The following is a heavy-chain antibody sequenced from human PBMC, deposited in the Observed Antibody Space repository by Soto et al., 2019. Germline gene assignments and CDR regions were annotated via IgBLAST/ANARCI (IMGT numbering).Heavy chain of an antibody. Sequence: SVKVSCKASGGTFSSYAISWVRQAPGQGLEWMGGIIPIFGTANYAQKFQGRVTITADESTSTAYMELSSLRSEDTAVYYCASLYSYGLEGYYYGIDVWGQGTTVTVSS. J-gene: IGHJ6*02. V-gene: IGHV1-69*13. CDR3: ASLYSYGLEGYYYGIDV. CDR2: IIPIFGTA. CDR1: GGTFSSYA. D-gene: IGHD5-18*01.